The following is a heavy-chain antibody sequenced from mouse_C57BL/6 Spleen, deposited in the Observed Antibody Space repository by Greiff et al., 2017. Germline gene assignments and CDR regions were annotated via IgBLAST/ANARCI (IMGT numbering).Heavy chain of an antibody. CDR1: GYTFTSYW. Sequence: VQLQQPGAELVRPGSSVKLSCKASGYTFTSYWMEWVKQRPGKGLEWIGNIYPSDSETHYKQKFKDKATLTVDKSSSTAYMQLISLTSEESAVYYCARRTSYYAMDYWGQGTSVTVSS. CDR3: ARRTSYYAMDY. CDR2: IYPSDSET. J-gene: IGHJ4*01. V-gene: IGHV1-61*01.